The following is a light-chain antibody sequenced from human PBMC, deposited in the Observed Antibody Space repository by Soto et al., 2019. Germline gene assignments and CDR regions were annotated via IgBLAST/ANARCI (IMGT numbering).Light chain of an antibody. CDR3: QQYNSWPPLT. CDR1: QSVSSN. J-gene: IGKJ4*01. Sequence: EIVMTQSPATLYVSPGERDTLSCRASQSVSSNLAWYQQKPGQAPRLLIDGASTRATGIPARFSGSGSGTEFTLTLSSLQSEDLAVYYCQQYNSWPPLTFGGGTKVEIK. CDR2: GAS. V-gene: IGKV3-15*01.